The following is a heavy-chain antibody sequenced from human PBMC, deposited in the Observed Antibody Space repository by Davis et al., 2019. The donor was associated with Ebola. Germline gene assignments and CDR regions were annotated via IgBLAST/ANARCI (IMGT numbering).Heavy chain of an antibody. CDR2: IRSSSSTI. J-gene: IGHJ6*04. CDR3: ARDERYYYYDSSGYYTVYGMDV. V-gene: IGHV3-48*02. D-gene: IGHD3-22*01. Sequence: GESLKISCAASGFTFSSYSMNWVRPAPGKGLEWVSYIRSSSSTIYYPDSVKGRFTISRDNAKNSLYLQMNSLRDEDTAVYYCARDERYYYYDSSGYYTVYGMDVWGKGTTVTVSS. CDR1: GFTFSSYS.